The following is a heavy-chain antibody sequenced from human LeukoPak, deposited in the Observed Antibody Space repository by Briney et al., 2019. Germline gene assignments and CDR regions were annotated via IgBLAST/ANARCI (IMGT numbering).Heavy chain of an antibody. CDR3: TRDRSGAWYFDL. CDR1: GFTFSSYA. CDR2: ISSYSSDV. Sequence: PGGSLRLSCAASGFTFSSYAMNWVRQAPGKGLEWLSYISSYSSDVHYADSVKGRLTISRDNARNSLYLQMNSLRGEDTAVYYCTRDRSGAWYFDLWGRGTLVTVSS. J-gene: IGHJ2*01. V-gene: IGHV3-21*05. D-gene: IGHD3-16*02.